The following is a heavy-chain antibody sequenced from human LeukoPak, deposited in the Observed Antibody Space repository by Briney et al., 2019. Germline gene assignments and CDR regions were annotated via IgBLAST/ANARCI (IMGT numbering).Heavy chain of an antibody. CDR1: GFTFSDYY. J-gene: IGHJ4*02. Sequence: GGSLRLSCAASGFTFSDYYMSWIRQAPGKGLEWASYISSSSSYTNYADSVKGRFTISRDNAKNSLYLQMNSLRAEDTAVYYCARVGSSGWRYFDYWGQGTLVTVSS. CDR2: ISSSSSYT. CDR3: ARVGSSGWRYFDY. D-gene: IGHD6-19*01. V-gene: IGHV3-11*06.